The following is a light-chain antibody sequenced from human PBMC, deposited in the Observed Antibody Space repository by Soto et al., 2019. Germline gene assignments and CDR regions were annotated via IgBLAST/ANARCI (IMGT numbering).Light chain of an antibody. CDR2: KAS. Sequence: QSVLTRPASVSGSPGQSITISCTGTSSDVGGYDYASWYQQHPGKAPRLMIYKASNRPSGVSHRFSGSRSGNTASLTISGLQAEDEADYYCSSYTSGSTLYVFGTGTKV. CDR1: SSDVGGYDY. V-gene: IGLV2-14*01. CDR3: SSYTSGSTLYV. J-gene: IGLJ1*01.